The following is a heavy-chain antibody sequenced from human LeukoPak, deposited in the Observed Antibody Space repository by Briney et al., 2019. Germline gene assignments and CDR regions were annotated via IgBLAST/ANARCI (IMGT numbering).Heavy chain of an antibody. CDR2: IRYDGSNK. CDR3: AKDRLPGSGIAVAGTAYWFDP. Sequence: GGSLRLSCAASGFTFSSYGVHWVRQAPGKGLEWVAFIRYDGSNKYYADSVKGRFTISRDNSKNTLYLQMNSLRAEDTAVYYCAKDRLPGSGIAVAGTAYWFDPWGQGTLVTVSS. CDR1: GFTFSSYG. D-gene: IGHD6-19*01. V-gene: IGHV3-30*02. J-gene: IGHJ5*02.